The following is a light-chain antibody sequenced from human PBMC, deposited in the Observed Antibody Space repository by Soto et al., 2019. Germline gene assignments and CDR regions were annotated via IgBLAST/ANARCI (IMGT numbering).Light chain of an antibody. Sequence: IVLTQSPATLSLSPGERATLSCRASQSVGSSLAWYQQKPGQPPRPLIYDASNRATSIPARFSGSGSGTDFTLTISGLEPEDFAVYYCQQRSSWFNFGQGTKLDIK. J-gene: IGKJ2*01. CDR3: QQRSSWFN. CDR2: DAS. V-gene: IGKV3-11*01. CDR1: QSVGSS.